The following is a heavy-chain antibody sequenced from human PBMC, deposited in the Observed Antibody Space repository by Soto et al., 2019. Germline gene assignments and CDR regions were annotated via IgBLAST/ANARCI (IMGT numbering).Heavy chain of an antibody. CDR2: ISGSGGST. J-gene: IGHJ4*02. CDR1: GFTFSSYA. Sequence: GGSRRLSCAASGFTFSSYAMSWVRQAPGKGLEWVSAISGSGGSTYYADSVKGRFTISRDNSKNTLYLQMNSLRAEDTAVYYCAKGYYDSSGYSFDYWGQGTLVTVSS. V-gene: IGHV3-23*01. D-gene: IGHD3-22*01. CDR3: AKGYYDSSGYSFDY.